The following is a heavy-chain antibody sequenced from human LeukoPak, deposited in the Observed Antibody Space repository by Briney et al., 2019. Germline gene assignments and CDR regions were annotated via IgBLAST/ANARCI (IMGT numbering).Heavy chain of an antibody. Sequence: GGSLRLSCAASGFNFANHAMSWVRQTPGKGLEWVSAISGGGDITYYADSVTGRFTISGDNSKDTLFLQMHSLRPGDTAVYYCVREDTPATANYWGQGTLVTISS. CDR1: GFNFANHA. V-gene: IGHV3-23*01. J-gene: IGHJ4*02. CDR3: VREDTPATANY. D-gene: IGHD2-21*02. CDR2: ISGGGDIT.